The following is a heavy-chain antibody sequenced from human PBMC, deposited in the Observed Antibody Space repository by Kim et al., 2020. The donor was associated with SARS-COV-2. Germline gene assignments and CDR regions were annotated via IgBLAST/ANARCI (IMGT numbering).Heavy chain of an antibody. Sequence: GESLKISCKGSGYSFTSYWIGWVRQMPGKGLEWMGIIYPGDSDTRYSPSFQGQVTISADKSISTAYLQWSSLKASDTAMYYCARRNSSWYEGDYYYYGMDVWGQGTTVTVSS. V-gene: IGHV5-51*01. J-gene: IGHJ6*02. CDR2: IYPGDSDT. CDR3: ARRNSSWYEGDYYYYGMDV. CDR1: GYSFTSYW. D-gene: IGHD6-13*01.